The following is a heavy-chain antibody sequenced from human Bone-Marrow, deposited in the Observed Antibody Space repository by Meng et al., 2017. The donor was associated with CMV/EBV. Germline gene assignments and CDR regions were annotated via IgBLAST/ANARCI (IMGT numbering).Heavy chain of an antibody. CDR2: ISGSGGST. J-gene: IGHJ6*02. V-gene: IGHV3-23*01. D-gene: IGHD2-2*01. CDR3: AKGVERSSTTTGYYGMDV. Sequence: GESLKISCAASGFTFSSYAMSWVRQAPGKGLEWVSAISGSGGSTYYADSVKGRFTISRDNSKNTLYLQMNSLRAEDTAVYYCAKGVERSSTTTGYYGMDVWGQGTTVTVSS. CDR1: GFTFSSYA.